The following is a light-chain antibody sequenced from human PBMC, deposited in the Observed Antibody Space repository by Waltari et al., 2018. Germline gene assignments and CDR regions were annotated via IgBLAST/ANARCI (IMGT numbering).Light chain of an antibody. Sequence: QSALTQPASVSGSPGQSITISCTGTSSDIASYTSVSWYQQYPGEAPKIIIYDVTSRPSGVSSRVSGSKSGHTAFLTISGLQAEDEADFFCSSYTTSWTYVFGTGTTVNVL. CDR1: SSDIASYTS. CDR2: DVT. CDR3: SSYTTSWTYV. J-gene: IGLJ1*01. V-gene: IGLV2-14*03.